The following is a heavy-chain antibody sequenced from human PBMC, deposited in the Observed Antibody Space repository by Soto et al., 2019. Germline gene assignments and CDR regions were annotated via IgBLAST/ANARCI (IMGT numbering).Heavy chain of an antibody. CDR3: ANYFITTIGTTA. Sequence: EVQLVESGGGLVQPGGSLRLSCEASGFTFSNFGINWVRQAPGKGLEWVSHISSSSTTIYYAESVKGRFTISRDNAKNSLYLQMSSLRGEDTAVYYCANYFITTIGTTAWGQGTLVTVSS. J-gene: IGHJ4*02. V-gene: IGHV3-48*01. CDR1: GFTFSNFG. D-gene: IGHD1-1*01. CDR2: ISSSSTTI.